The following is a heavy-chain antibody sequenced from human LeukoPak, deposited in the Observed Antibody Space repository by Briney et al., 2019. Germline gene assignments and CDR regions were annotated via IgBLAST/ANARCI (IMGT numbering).Heavy chain of an antibody. Sequence: SETLSLTCTVSGGSISSGGYYWSWIRQHPGKGLEWIGYIYYSGSTYYNPSLKSRVTISADTSKNQFSLKLSSVTAADTAVYYCARDSRFLEWLYYGMDVWGQGTTVTVSS. J-gene: IGHJ6*02. CDR1: GGSISSGGYY. CDR2: IYYSGST. D-gene: IGHD3-3*01. V-gene: IGHV4-31*03. CDR3: ARDSRFLEWLYYGMDV.